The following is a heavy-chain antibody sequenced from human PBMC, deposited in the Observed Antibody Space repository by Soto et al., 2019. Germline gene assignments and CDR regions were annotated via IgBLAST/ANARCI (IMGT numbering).Heavy chain of an antibody. V-gene: IGHV1-2*02. Sequence: ASVNVSCKASGYTFTGYYIHWVREAPGQGLEWMGWINPQTGGTSYAQKFQGRVTLSRDTSINTAYLELSRLTFDDAAVYFCARERYQVISDGMDVWGQGTTVTVSS. CDR3: ARERYQVISDGMDV. J-gene: IGHJ6*02. CDR1: GYTFTGYY. D-gene: IGHD2-2*01. CDR2: INPQTGGT.